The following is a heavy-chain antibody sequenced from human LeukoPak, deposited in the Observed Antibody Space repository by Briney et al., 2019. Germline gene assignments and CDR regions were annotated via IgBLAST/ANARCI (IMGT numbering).Heavy chain of an antibody. V-gene: IGHV3-21*01. CDR1: GFTFSSYS. CDR3: ARDWTGITFAGVIVSSAGMDV. Sequence: GGSLRLSCAASGFTFSSYSMNWVRQAPGKGLEWVSSISSSSSYIYYADSVKGRFTISRDNAKNSLYLQMNSLRAEDTAVYYCARDWTGITFAGVIVSSAGMDVWGQGTTVTVSS. CDR2: ISSSSSYI. J-gene: IGHJ6*02. D-gene: IGHD3-16*02.